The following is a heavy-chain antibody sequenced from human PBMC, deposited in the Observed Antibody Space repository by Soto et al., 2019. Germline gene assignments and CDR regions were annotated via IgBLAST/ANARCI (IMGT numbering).Heavy chain of an antibody. CDR3: PRVLRLVSDY. CDR2: ISAYNGNT. Sequence: XSVKVACKASGYPFTSYGIIWVRQAPGQGLEWMGWISAYNGNTNYAQKLQGRVTMTTDTSTSTAYMELRSLRSDDTAVYYCPRVLRLVSDYWGQGTLVTVS. J-gene: IGHJ4*02. D-gene: IGHD6-19*01. CDR1: GYPFTSYG. V-gene: IGHV1-18*01.